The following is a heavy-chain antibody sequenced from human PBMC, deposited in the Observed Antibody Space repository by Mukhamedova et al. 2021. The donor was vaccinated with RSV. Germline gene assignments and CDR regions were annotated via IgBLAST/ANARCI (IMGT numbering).Heavy chain of an antibody. Sequence: SWIRQPPGKGLEWIGYIYYSGSTYYNPSLKSRVTISVDTSKNQFSLKLSSVTAADTAVYYCARATVRASYYYDSSVYYSRFAPWG. J-gene: IGHJ5*02. CDR2: IYYSGST. D-gene: IGHD3-22*01. CDR3: ARATVRASYYYDSSVYYSRFAP. V-gene: IGHV4-30-4*08.